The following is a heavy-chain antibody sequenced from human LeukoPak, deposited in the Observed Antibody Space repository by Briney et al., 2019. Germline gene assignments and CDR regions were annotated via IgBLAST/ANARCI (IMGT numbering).Heavy chain of an antibody. V-gene: IGHV3-23*01. CDR3: AKDSRIAVAYTWGYDY. J-gene: IGHJ4*02. D-gene: IGHD6-19*01. CDR2: ISGSGGST. Sequence: PGVSLRLSCAASGFTFSSYAMSWVRQAPGKGLEWVSAISGSGGSTYYADSVKGRFTISRDNSKNTLYLQMNSLRAEDTAVYYCAKDSRIAVAYTWGYDYWGQGTLVTVSS. CDR1: GFTFSSYA.